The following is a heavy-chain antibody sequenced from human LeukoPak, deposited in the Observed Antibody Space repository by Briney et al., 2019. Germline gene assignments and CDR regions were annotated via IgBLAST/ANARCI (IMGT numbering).Heavy chain of an antibody. D-gene: IGHD3-3*01. V-gene: IGHV3-53*01. CDR3: ARNGMSYDFWSGYTSRPNYFDY. Sequence: GGSLRLSCSASGFTFNRFYLHWARQAPGKGLEWVSVIYSGGSTYYADSVKGRFTISRDNSKNTLYLQMNSLRAEDTAVYYCARNGMSYDFWSGYTSRPNYFDYWAREPWSPSPQ. CDR1: GFTFNRFY. CDR2: IYSGGST. J-gene: IGHJ4*02.